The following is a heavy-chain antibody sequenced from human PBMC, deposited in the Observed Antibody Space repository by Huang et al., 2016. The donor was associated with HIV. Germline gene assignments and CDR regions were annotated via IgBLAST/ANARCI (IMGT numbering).Heavy chain of an antibody. D-gene: IGHD5-12*01. Sequence: QVQLVQSGAEVRKPGSLVKVSCKASGGNFNSYTINWLRQAPGQGPELMGGSLPNLGKPNYAPKFQARPTITADGSTSTAYMVLSSLRPEDTAIYYCAKWGGLSDYDFRRAHAFDIWGQGTVVTVSS. CDR3: AKWGGLSDYDFRRAHAFDI. CDR2: SLPNLGKP. CDR1: GGNFNSYT. V-gene: IGHV1-69*01. J-gene: IGHJ3*02.